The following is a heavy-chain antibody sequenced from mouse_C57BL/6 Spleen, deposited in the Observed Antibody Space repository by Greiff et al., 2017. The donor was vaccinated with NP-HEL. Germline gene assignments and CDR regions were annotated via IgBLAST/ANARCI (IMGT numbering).Heavy chain of an antibody. J-gene: IGHJ4*01. CDR2: ISSGGGYT. CDR3: ARQGTPYYDGSSYTEYYAMDD. V-gene: IGHV5-6*01. D-gene: IGHD1-1*01. Sequence: EVQRVESGGDLVKPGGSLKLSCAASGFTFSSYGMSWVRQTPDKRLEWVATISSGGGYTYYPDSVKGRFTISRDHAKNTLYLQMSSLQSEDTAMYYGARQGTPYYDGSSYTEYYAMDDWGQGTSVTVSS. CDR1: GFTFSSYG.